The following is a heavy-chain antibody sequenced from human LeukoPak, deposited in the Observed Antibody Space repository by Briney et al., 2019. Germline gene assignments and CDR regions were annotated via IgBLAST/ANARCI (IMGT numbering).Heavy chain of an antibody. D-gene: IGHD6-19*01. CDR2: ISYDGSNK. Sequence: PGRSLRLSCAASGFTFSSYAMHWVRQAPGKGLEWVAVISYDGSNKYYADSVKGRFTISRDNSKNTLYLHMNSLRAEDTAVYYCAEDRHSSGFDYWGQGTLVTVSS. J-gene: IGHJ4*02. V-gene: IGHV3-30-3*01. CDR3: AEDRHSSGFDY. CDR1: GFTFSSYA.